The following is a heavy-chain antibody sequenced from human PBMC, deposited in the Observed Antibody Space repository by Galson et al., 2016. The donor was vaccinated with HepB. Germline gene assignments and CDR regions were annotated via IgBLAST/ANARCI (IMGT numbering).Heavy chain of an antibody. J-gene: IGHJ5*02. D-gene: IGHD6-6*01. CDR1: GYSFTDSY. CDR3: ARGRSKQLGHLLDNWFDP. Sequence: SVKVSCKASGYSFTDSYLHWLRQAPGQGLEWLGWINPGSGATKYAPKFEARVTISRDTSINTLYMELSSLRSDDTAVYYCARGRSKQLGHLLDNWFDPWGQGTLVTVSS. CDR2: INPGSGAT. V-gene: IGHV1-2*02.